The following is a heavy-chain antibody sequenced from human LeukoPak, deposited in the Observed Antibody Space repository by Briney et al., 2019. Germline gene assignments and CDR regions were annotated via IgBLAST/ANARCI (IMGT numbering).Heavy chain of an antibody. Sequence: GGSLRLSCAASGFTFSTHAMHWVRQAPGKGLEWVAVISYDGSRKYYAASVKGRFTISRDNSKNTLYLQVNSLRTEDTALYYCARDTYYSDSDGYYYNLDYWGQGTLVTVSS. CDR3: ARDTYYSDSDGYYYNLDY. V-gene: IGHV3-30-3*01. D-gene: IGHD3-22*01. CDR2: ISYDGSRK. CDR1: GFTFSTHA. J-gene: IGHJ4*02.